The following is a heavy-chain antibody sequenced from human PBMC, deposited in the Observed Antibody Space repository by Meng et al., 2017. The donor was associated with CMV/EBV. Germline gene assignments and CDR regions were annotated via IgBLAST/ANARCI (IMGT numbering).Heavy chain of an antibody. J-gene: IGHJ4*02. CDR1: GGSISSSSLY. CDR2: IYYSGST. D-gene: IGHD6-13*01. Sequence: SETLSLTCTVSGGSISSSSLYWGWTRQPPGKGLEWIGSIYYSGSTYYNPSLKSRVTISVDTSKHQFSLTPSSVTAADTAVYYCAAGTSPLSDSWGQGTLVTVSS. CDR3: AAGTSPLSDS. V-gene: IGHV4-39*07.